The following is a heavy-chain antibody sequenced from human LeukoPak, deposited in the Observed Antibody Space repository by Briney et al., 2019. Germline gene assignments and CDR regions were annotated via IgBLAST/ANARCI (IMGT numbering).Heavy chain of an antibody. J-gene: IGHJ6*02. CDR2: ISWNSGSI. Sequence: GGSLRLSCAASGFTFDDYAMHWVRHAPGKGLEWVSGISWNSGSIDYADSVKGRFTISRDNAKNSLYLQMNSLRAEDTALYYCAKDTSGSYYYYYGMDVWGQGTTVTVSS. D-gene: IGHD1-26*01. CDR1: GFTFDDYA. V-gene: IGHV3-9*01. CDR3: AKDTSGSYYYYYGMDV.